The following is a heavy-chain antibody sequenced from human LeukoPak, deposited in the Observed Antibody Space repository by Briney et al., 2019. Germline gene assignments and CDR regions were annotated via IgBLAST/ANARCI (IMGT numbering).Heavy chain of an antibody. CDR2: INPGDSDT. CDR1: GYSFTSSW. D-gene: IGHD3-10*01. CDR3: ARQPGAGWFDP. Sequence: GESLKISCQASGYSFTSSWIGWARQMPGKGLEWMAIINPGDSDTRYSPSFQGQVSISADKSISTVYLQWGSLKASDTAMYYCARQPGAGWFDPWGQGTLVTVSS. J-gene: IGHJ5*02. V-gene: IGHV5-51*01.